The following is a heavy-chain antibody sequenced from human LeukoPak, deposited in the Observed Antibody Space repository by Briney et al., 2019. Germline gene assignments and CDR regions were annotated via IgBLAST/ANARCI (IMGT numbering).Heavy chain of an antibody. J-gene: IGHJ6*03. Sequence: SETLSLTCTVSDDSITMYYWTWIRQPPGKGLEWSVYVDHTGSTKFNPSLNGRVSISRDTSNSLFSLRLRSVTAADTAVYFCARGRVSSSTWYSTYYYFFYMDFWGKGTTVTVSS. D-gene: IGHD4-11*01. CDR1: DDSITMYY. CDR3: ARGRVSSSTWYSTYYYFFYMDF. CDR2: VDHTGST. V-gene: IGHV4-59*01.